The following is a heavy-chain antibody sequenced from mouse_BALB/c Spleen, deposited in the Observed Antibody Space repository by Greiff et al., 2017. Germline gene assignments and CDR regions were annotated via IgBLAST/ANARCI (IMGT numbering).Heavy chain of an antibody. V-gene: IGHV5-6-4*01. CDR3: TREGYYYGSSYCFDY. CDR1: GFTFSSYT. CDR2: ISSGGSYT. D-gene: IGHD1-1*01. J-gene: IGHJ2*01. Sequence: EVQLVESGGGLVKPGGSLKLSCAASGFTFSSYTMSWVRQTPEKRLEWVATISSGGSYTYYPDSVKGRFTISRDNAKNTLYLQMSSLKSEDTAMYYCTREGYYYGSSYCFDYWGQGTTLTVSS.